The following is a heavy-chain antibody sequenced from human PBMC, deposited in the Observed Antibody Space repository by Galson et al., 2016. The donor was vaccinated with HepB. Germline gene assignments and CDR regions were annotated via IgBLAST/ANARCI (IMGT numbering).Heavy chain of an antibody. CDR3: AKGAAGGTYSALDY. D-gene: IGHD1-26*01. V-gene: IGHV3-23*01. CDR1: GFTFGSYA. CDR2: ISSSGGTT. J-gene: IGHJ4*02. Sequence: SLRLSCAASGFTFGSYAMTWIRQAPGKGLEWVSSISSSGGTTYYTDSVKGRFTISRDGSESTLYVHMNGLRVEDTAGYYCAKGAAGGTYSALDYWGRGALVTVSS.